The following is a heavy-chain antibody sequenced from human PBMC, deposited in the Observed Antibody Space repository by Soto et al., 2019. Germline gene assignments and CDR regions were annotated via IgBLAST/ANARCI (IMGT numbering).Heavy chain of an antibody. D-gene: IGHD2-21*02. CDR1: GGSISSSSYY. Sequence: QLQLQESGPGLVKPSETLSLTCTVSGGSISSSSYYWGWIRQPPGKGLEWIGSIYYSGSTYYNPSLKSRVTISVDTSKNQFSLKLSSVTAADTAVYYCARGREGVVTAIHVLYGMDVWGQGTTVTVSS. CDR2: IYYSGST. CDR3: ARGREGVVTAIHVLYGMDV. J-gene: IGHJ6*02. V-gene: IGHV4-39*01.